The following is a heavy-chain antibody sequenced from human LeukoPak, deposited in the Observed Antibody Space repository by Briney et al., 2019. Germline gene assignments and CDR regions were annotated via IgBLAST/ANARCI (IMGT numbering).Heavy chain of an antibody. CDR1: GGSISSYY. CDR3: AIRYSSSWYSDAFDI. Sequence: PSETLSLTCTVSGGSISSYYWSWIRQPPGKGLEWIGYIYYSGSTNYNPSLKSRVTISADTSKNQFSLKLSTVTAADTAVYYCAIRYSSSWYSDAFDIWGQGTMVTVSS. D-gene: IGHD6-13*01. J-gene: IGHJ3*02. V-gene: IGHV4-59*08. CDR2: IYYSGST.